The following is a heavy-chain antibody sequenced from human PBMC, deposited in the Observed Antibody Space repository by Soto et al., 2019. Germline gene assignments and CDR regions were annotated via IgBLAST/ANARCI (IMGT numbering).Heavy chain of an antibody. Sequence: SVTVSCTASGGAFSSYAISLVRQAPGQGLEWMGGIIPIFGTANYAQKFQGRVTITADESTSTAYMELSSLRSEDTAVYYCASPPRATVTDNIFDFWGPGTLVPVPQ. CDR1: GGAFSSYA. CDR3: ASPPRATVTDNIFDF. V-gene: IGHV1-69*13. D-gene: IGHD4-17*01. CDR2: IIPIFGTA. J-gene: IGHJ4*02.